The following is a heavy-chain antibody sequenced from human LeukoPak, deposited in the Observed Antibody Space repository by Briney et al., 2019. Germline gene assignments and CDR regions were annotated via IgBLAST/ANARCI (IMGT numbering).Heavy chain of an antibody. CDR3: ARRPRDTSYYLGAFHD. J-gene: IGHJ3*01. Sequence: GGSLRLSCAASGFTFSSYAMSWVRQAPGKGLEWVSAISGSGGSTYYADSVKGRFTISRDNSKNTLYLQMNSLRAEDTAVYFCARRPRDTSYYLGAFHDWGQGTTVTVSS. D-gene: IGHD3-22*01. V-gene: IGHV3-23*01. CDR1: GFTFSSYA. CDR2: ISGSGGST.